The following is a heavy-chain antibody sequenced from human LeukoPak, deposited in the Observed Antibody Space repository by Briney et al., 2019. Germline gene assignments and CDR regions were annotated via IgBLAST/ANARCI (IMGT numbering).Heavy chain of an antibody. J-gene: IGHJ4*02. CDR2: INSSGGST. CDR3: ARGDGVRYSGYDLRY. CDR1: GYTFTSYY. V-gene: IGHV1-46*01. Sequence: ASVKVSCKASGYTFTSYYMHWVRQAPGQGLEWMGIINSSGGSTSYAQKFQGRVTMTRDTSTSTVYMELSSLRSEDTAVYYCARGDGVRYSGYDLRYWGQGTLVTVSS. D-gene: IGHD5-12*01.